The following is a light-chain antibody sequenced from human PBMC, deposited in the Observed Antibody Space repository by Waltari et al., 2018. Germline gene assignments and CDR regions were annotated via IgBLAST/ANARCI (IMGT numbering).Light chain of an antibody. Sequence: QSALTQPPSASGSPGQSLTTPSTCTSSDVGGYKHVSWYQQHPGKAPKLIIFEINKRPSGVPDRFSGSKSGNTASLTVSGLQAEDEADYYCSSYAGNNIVIFGGGTKLTVL. CDR3: SSYAGNNIVI. J-gene: IGLJ2*01. CDR1: SSDVGGYKH. V-gene: IGLV2-8*01. CDR2: EIN.